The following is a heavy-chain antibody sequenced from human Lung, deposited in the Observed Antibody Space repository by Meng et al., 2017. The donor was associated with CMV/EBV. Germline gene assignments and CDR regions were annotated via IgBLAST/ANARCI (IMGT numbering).Heavy chain of an antibody. CDR2: IYYSGST. CDR1: GGPISSGGYY. Sequence: SETLSLXCTVSGGPISSGGYYWSWIRQHPGKGLEWIGYIYYSGSTYYNPSLKSRVTISVDTSKNQFSLKLSSVTAADTAVYYCARYSSPSIYYYDSSGYYYFDYWGQGTLVTVSS. CDR3: ARYSSPSIYYYDSSGYYYFDY. V-gene: IGHV4-31*03. J-gene: IGHJ4*02. D-gene: IGHD3-22*01.